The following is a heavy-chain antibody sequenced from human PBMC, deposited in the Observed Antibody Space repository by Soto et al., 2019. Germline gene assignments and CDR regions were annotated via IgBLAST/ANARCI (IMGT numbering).Heavy chain of an antibody. D-gene: IGHD3-22*01. V-gene: IGHV1-46*01. CDR2: INPSGGST. Sequence: ASVKVSCKASGYTFTSYYMHWVRQAPGQGLEWMGIINPSGGSTSYAQKFQGRVTMTRDTSTSTVYMELSSLRSEDTAVYYCARATYYYDSSGYTFDAFEIWGQGTMVTVSS. CDR1: GYTFTSYY. J-gene: IGHJ3*02. CDR3: ARATYYYDSSGYTFDAFEI.